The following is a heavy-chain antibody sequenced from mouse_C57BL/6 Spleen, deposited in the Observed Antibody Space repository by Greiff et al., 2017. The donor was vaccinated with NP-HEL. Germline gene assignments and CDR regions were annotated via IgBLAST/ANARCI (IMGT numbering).Heavy chain of an antibody. Sequence: EVKVVESGGGLVQPGGSMKLSCAASGFTFSDAWMDWVRQSPEKGLEWVAEIRNKANNHASNYAVSVKGRFTISRDDSKSSVYRLMNSLRAEDTGVYCCSGPYDCGFAVWGQGTLVTVSA. D-gene: IGHD2-4*01. CDR1: GFTFSDAW. CDR2: IRNKANNHAS. J-gene: IGHJ3*01. V-gene: IGHV6-6*01. CDR3: SGPYDCGFAV.